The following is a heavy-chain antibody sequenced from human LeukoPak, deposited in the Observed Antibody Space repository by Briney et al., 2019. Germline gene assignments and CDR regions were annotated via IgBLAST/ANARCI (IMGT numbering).Heavy chain of an antibody. J-gene: IGHJ4*02. CDR1: GFTFSSYA. CDR2: ISYDGSNK. Sequence: GGSLRLSCAASGFTFSSYAMHWVRQAPGKGLEWVAVISYDGSNKYYADSVKGRFTISRDNSKNTLYLQMNSLRDEDTAVYYCAREVVPYSGSYYIDYWGQGTLVTVSS. V-gene: IGHV3-30-3*01. CDR3: AREVVPYSGSYYIDY. D-gene: IGHD1-26*01.